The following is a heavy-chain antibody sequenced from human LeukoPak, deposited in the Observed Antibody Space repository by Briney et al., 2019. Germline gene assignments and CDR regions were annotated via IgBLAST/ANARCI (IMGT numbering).Heavy chain of an antibody. J-gene: IGHJ4*02. V-gene: IGHV3-23*01. D-gene: IGHD4-11*01. CDR3: AKDQTTVPMSDY. Sequence: GGSLRLSCAASGFTFSNAWMNWVRQAPGKGLEWVSAISGSGGSTYYADSVKGRFTISRDNSKNTLYLQMNSLRAEDTAVYYCAKDQTTVPMSDYWGQGTLVTVSS. CDR2: ISGSGGST. CDR1: GFTFSNAW.